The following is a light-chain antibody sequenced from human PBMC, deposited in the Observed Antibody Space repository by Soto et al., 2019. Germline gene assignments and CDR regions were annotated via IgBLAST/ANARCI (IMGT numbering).Light chain of an antibody. J-gene: IGKJ2*01. CDR1: QSISSY. CDR2: AAS. V-gene: IGKV1-39*01. Sequence: DLQMTQSPSSLSASVGDRVTITCRASQSISSYLNWYQQKPGKAPKLLIYAASSLQSGVPSRFSGSGSGTDFTLTISSLQPEDFVTYYCQQSYSTPTFGQGTKLEIK. CDR3: QQSYSTPT.